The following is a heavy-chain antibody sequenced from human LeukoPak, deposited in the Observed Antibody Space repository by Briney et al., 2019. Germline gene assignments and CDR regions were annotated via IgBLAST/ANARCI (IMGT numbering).Heavy chain of an antibody. V-gene: IGHV4-4*02. CDR1: GGSISSSDW. Sequence: SGTLSLTCAVSGGSISSSDWWGWVRQPPGKGLEWIGEIYHSGSTNYNPSLKSRVTISVDKSKNQFSLRLSSVTAEDTAVYYCARPHDYVHNDAFDIWGQGTMVTVSS. D-gene: IGHD4-17*01. CDR2: IYHSGST. CDR3: ARPHDYVHNDAFDI. J-gene: IGHJ3*02.